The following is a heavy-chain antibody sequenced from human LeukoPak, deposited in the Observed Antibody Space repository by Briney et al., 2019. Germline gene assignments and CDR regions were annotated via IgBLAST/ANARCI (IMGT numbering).Heavy chain of an antibody. CDR3: ARNGRYFDQNNWFDP. D-gene: IGHD3-9*01. Sequence: GASVKVSCKASGYTFTSYGISWVGQAPGQGLEWMGWISAYNGNTNYAQKLQGRVTMTTDTSTSTAYMELRSLRSDDTAVYYCARNGRYFDQNNWFDPWGQGTLVTVSS. J-gene: IGHJ5*02. CDR1: GYTFTSYG. V-gene: IGHV1-18*04. CDR2: ISAYNGNT.